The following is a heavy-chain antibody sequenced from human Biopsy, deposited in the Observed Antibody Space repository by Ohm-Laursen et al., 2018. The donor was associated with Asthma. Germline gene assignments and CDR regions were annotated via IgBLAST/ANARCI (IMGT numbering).Heavy chain of an antibody. CDR3: ARGKTWGRSYYFDY. J-gene: IGHJ4*02. D-gene: IGHD6-6*01. CDR1: GFTFYNYV. V-gene: IGHV3-30-3*01. Sequence: SLRLSCAASGFTFYNYVMHWVRQAPGKGLEWVAGIFFDGSNKYYADSVKGRFTISRDNSKDTLYLQVNSLRGDDTAVYYCARGKTWGRSYYFDYWGQGTLVTVSS. CDR2: IFFDGSNK.